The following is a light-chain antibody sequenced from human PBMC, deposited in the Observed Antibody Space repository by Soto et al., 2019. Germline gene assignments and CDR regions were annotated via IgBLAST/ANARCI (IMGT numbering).Light chain of an antibody. CDR2: AAS. J-gene: IGKJ4*01. CDR1: QSISSY. Sequence: DIQMTQSPSSLSASVGDSVTITCRTSQSISSYLNWYQQKPGKAPKLLIYAASYLQSGVPSRFSGSGSVTDFTLTISSPQPEDFAIYYCQQSYSIPFTFGGGTKVEIK. V-gene: IGKV1-39*01. CDR3: QQSYSIPFT.